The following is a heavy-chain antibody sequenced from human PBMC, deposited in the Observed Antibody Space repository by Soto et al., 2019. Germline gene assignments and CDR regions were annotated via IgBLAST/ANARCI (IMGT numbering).Heavy chain of an antibody. CDR1: GFTFSSYE. J-gene: IGHJ4*02. CDR3: ARGGLWSGYYTFDY. CDR2: ISSSGSTI. D-gene: IGHD3-3*01. Sequence: GGSLRLSCAASGFTFSSYEMNWVRQAPGKGLEWVSYISSSGSTIYYADSVKGRFTISRDNAKNSLYLQMNSLRAEDTAVYYCARGGLWSGYYTFDYWGQGTLVTVSS. V-gene: IGHV3-48*03.